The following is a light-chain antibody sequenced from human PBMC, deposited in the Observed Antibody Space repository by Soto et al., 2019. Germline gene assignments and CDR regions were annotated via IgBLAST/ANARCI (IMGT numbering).Light chain of an antibody. CDR2: EVN. CDR3: SSYGGSNKYVV. J-gene: IGLJ2*01. V-gene: IGLV2-8*01. CDR1: SSDVGGYNF. Sequence: QSALTQPPSASGSPGQSVTISCTGTSSDVGGYNFVSWYQQHPGKAPKLIIYEVNKRPSGVPDRFSGSKSGNTASLTVSGLQAEDEADYYCSSYGGSNKYVVFGGGPKLTVL.